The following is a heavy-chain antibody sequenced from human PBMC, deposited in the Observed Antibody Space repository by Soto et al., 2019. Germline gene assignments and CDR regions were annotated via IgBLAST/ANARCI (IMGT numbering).Heavy chain of an antibody. D-gene: IGHD3-16*01. V-gene: IGHV3-11*01. Sequence: QVQLVESGGGLVKPGGSLRLSCAASGVTLSDYYMSWIRQAPGKGLEWVSYISSSGLTIQYADSVKGRFTISRDNAKNSLYLQMNSLRAGHTAVYYCARALGMGGDGYKWGQGTLVTVSS. CDR1: GVTLSDYY. CDR3: ARALGMGGDGYK. J-gene: IGHJ4*02. CDR2: ISSSGLTI.